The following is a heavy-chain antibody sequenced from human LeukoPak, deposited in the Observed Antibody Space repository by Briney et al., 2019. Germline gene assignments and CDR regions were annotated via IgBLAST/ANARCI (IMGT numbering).Heavy chain of an antibody. CDR2: IYYSGST. D-gene: IGHD4-23*01. CDR3: ARSDYGGTFNWYFDL. Sequence: SETLSLTCTVSGGSISSSSYYWGWIRQPPGKGLEWIGSIYYSGSTYYNPSLKSRVTISVDTSKNQFSLKLSSVTAADTAVYYCARSDYGGTFNWYFDLWGRGTLVTVSS. V-gene: IGHV4-39*07. CDR1: GGSISSSSYY. J-gene: IGHJ2*01.